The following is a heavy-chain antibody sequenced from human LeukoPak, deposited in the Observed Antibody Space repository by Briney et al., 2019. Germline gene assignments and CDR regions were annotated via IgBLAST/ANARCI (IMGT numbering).Heavy chain of an antibody. Sequence: SETLSLTCTVSGGSISSYYWSWIRQPPGKGLEWIGYIYYSGSTNYNPSLKSRVTISVDTSKNQFSLKLRSVTAADTAVYYCARSRGERWLQFDAFDIWGQGTMVTVSS. CDR3: ARSRGERWLQFDAFDI. CDR2: IYYSGST. D-gene: IGHD5-24*01. CDR1: GGSISSYY. V-gene: IGHV4-59*01. J-gene: IGHJ3*02.